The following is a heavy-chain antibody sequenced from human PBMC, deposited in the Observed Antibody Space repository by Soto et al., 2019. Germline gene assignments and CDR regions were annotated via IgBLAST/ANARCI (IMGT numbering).Heavy chain of an antibody. V-gene: IGHV4-30-4*01. CDR2: IYYRGNT. Sequence: QVQLQESGPGLVKPSQTLSLTCTVSGDSISSGDYYWSWIRQPPGKGLEWIGQIYYRGNTYDNPSPRDRINILVDTSKNQFSVKLSSVTAADTAVYFCATACSGGDCYIDYWGQGTLVTVSS. CDR3: ATACSGGDCYIDY. CDR1: GDSISSGDYY. J-gene: IGHJ4*02. D-gene: IGHD2-21*02.